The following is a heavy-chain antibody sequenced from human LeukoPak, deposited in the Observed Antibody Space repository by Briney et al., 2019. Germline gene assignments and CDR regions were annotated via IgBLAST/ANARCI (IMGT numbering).Heavy chain of an antibody. CDR2: INGDGSST. J-gene: IGHJ5*02. CDR1: GFAFNTYW. V-gene: IGHV3-74*01. Sequence: PGGSLRLSCAASGFAFNTYWMHWVHQAPGTGLVWVSRINGDGSSTSYADFVKGRFTISRDNAKNTLYLQMNSLRAEETAIYYCARDKGYSIDQWGQGTLVTVSS. D-gene: IGHD5-18*01. CDR3: ARDKGYSIDQ.